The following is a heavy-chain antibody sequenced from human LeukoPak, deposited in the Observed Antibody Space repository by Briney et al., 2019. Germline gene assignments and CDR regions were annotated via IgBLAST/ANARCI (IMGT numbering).Heavy chain of an antibody. CDR3: ARDTRLYGDYYYGMDV. CDR1: GFTFSSYS. V-gene: IGHV3-21*01. J-gene: IGHJ6*02. Sequence: GGSLRLSCAASGFTFSSYSMNWVRQAPGKGLEWVSSISSSSSYIYYADSVKGRFTISRDNAKNSLYLQMNSLRAEDTAAYYCARDTRLYGDYYYGMDVWGQGTTVTVSS. CDR2: ISSSSSYI. D-gene: IGHD4-17*01.